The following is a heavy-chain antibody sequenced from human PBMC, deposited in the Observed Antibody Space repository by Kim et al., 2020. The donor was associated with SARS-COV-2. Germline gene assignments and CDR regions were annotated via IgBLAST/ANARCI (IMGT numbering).Heavy chain of an antibody. CDR1: GFTVSSNY. CDR2: IYSGGST. J-gene: IGHJ4*02. V-gene: IGHV3-53*01. Sequence: GGSLRLSCTASGFTVSSNYMSWVRQAPGKGLEWVSVIYSGGSTYYADSVKGRITISRDNYKNTLYLQMNSLRAEDTAVYYCARLEVGALDYWSQGTLDTVTS. D-gene: IGHD1-26*01. CDR3: ARLEVGALDY.